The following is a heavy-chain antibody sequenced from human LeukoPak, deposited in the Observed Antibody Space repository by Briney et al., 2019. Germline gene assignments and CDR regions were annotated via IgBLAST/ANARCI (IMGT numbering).Heavy chain of an antibody. CDR3: ARGEFRYSYGFFDY. D-gene: IGHD5-18*01. J-gene: IGHJ4*02. CDR2: IYYSGST. V-gene: IGHV4-59*01. CDR1: GGSISSYY. Sequence: PSETLSLTCTVSGGSISSYYWSWIRQPPGKGLEWIGYIYYSGSTNYNPSLKSRVTISVDTSKNQFSLKLSSVTAADTAVCYCARGEFRYSYGFFDYWGQGTLVTVSS.